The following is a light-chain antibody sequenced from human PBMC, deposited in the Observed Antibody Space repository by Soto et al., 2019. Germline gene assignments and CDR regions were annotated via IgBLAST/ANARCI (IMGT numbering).Light chain of an antibody. CDR2: AAS. CDR1: QSISSY. CDR3: QQSYSTPRWT. V-gene: IGKV1-39*01. J-gene: IGKJ1*01. Sequence: DIQMTQSPSSRSASVVERVTITFRASQSISSYLNWYQQKPGKAPKLLIYAASSLQSGVPSRFSGSGSGTDFTLTISSLQPEDFATYYCQQSYSTPRWTFGQGTKVDIK.